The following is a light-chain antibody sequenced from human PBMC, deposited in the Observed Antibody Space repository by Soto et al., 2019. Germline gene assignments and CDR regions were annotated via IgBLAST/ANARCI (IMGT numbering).Light chain of an antibody. CDR2: DVS. CDR3: QQFNTYPII. Sequence: AFQLTQSPSSLSASVGDRVTITCRASQDIRGALAWYQQKPGKPPKLLIFDVSTLQSGVPSRFSGSGSGTDFTLTIAGLQPEDFATYYCQQFNTYPIIFGQGTRLEIK. J-gene: IGKJ5*01. V-gene: IGKV1-13*02. CDR1: QDIRGA.